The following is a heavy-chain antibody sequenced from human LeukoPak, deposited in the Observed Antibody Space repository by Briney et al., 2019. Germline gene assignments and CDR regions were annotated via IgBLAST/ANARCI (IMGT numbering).Heavy chain of an antibody. D-gene: IGHD3-22*01. CDR1: GGSVGSGTYR. V-gene: IGHV4-61*01. CDR3: GRGMTYYYDSSGYYYDY. Sequence: SSETLSLTCTVSGGSVGSGTYRWSWIRQPPGKGLEWIGYIYYSGSTNYNPSLKSRVTISVDTSKNQFSLKLSSVTAADTAVYCCGRGMTYYYDSSGYYYDYWGQGTLVTVSS. J-gene: IGHJ4*02. CDR2: IYYSGST.